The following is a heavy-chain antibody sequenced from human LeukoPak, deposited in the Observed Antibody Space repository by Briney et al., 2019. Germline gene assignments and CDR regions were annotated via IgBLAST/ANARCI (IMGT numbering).Heavy chain of an antibody. CDR3: ARDRDYGDRPGYFDY. Sequence: GRSLRLSCAASGFTFSSYGMHWVRQAPGKGLEWVAVIWYDGSNKYYADSVKGRFTISRDNSKNTLYLQMNSLRAEDTAVYYCARDRDYGDRPGYFDYWGQGTLVTVSS. CDR1: GFTFSSYG. J-gene: IGHJ4*02. CDR2: IWYDGSNK. V-gene: IGHV3-33*01. D-gene: IGHD4-17*01.